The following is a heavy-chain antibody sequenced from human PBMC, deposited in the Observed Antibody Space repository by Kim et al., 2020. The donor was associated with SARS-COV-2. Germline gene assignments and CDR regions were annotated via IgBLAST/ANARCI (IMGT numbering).Heavy chain of an antibody. D-gene: IGHD3-22*01. CDR2: IWYDGSNK. J-gene: IGHJ4*02. CDR3: AREGNYYDSSGYYLGY. Sequence: GGSLRLSCAASGFTFSSYGMHWVRQAPGKGLEWVAVIWYDGSNKYYADSVKGRFTISRDNSKNTLYLQMNSLRAEDTAVYYCAREGNYYDSSGYYLGYWGQGTLVTVSS. CDR1: GFTFSSYG. V-gene: IGHV3-33*01.